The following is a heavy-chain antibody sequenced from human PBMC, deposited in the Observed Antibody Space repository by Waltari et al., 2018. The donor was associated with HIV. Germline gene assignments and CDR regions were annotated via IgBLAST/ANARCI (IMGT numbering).Heavy chain of an antibody. V-gene: IGHV3-49*04. CDR2: IRSKAYGGTT. Sequence: VQLVESGGGLVQPGRSLRLSCTPSGFTFGDYAMSWVRQAPGKGLEWVGFIRSKAYGGTTEYAASVKGRFTISRDDSKSIAYLQMNSLKTEETAIYYCTRGHSLNWYFDLWGRGTLVTVSS. CDR3: TRGHSLNWYFDL. CDR1: GFTFGDYA. J-gene: IGHJ2*01.